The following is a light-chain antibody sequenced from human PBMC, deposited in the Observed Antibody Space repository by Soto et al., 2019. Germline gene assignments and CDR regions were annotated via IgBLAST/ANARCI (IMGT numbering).Light chain of an antibody. Sequence: QSALTQPASMSGSPGQSITISCTGTSSGVGGYNYVSWYRQHPGKAPKLMIYDVNNRPSGVSNRFSGSKSGNTASLTISGLQAEDEADYYCSSHSSSSTLVVFGGGTKLTVL. CDR3: SSHSSSSTLVV. CDR1: SSGVGGYNY. V-gene: IGLV2-14*03. J-gene: IGLJ2*01. CDR2: DVN.